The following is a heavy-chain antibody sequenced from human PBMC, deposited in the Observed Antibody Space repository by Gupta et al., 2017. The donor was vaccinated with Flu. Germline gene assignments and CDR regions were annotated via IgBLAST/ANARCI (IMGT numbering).Heavy chain of an antibody. CDR2: IYYSGST. Sequence: QVQLQASGPGLVKPSETLSLTCTFSGGSISSYSWSWIRQPPGKGLEWIVYIYYSGSTNYNPSLKSRVTISVDTSKNQFSLKLRSVTAADTAVYYCARFRYCSSTSCYTYGMDVWGQGTTVTVSS. CDR1: GGSISSYS. J-gene: IGHJ6*02. D-gene: IGHD2-2*02. V-gene: IGHV4-59*01. CDR3: ARFRYCSSTSCYTYGMDV.